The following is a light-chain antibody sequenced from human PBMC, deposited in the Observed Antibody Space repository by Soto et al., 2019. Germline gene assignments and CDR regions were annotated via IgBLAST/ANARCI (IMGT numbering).Light chain of an antibody. J-gene: IGKJ2*01. CDR1: QSVGGN. CDR3: QQYNNWPLYT. Sequence: EIVMTQSPATLSVSPGERATLSCRASQSVGGNLAWYQQRPGRAPRLLIYDASTRATDIPARFSGSGSGTDFPLTLSSLPSEDFALYYCQQYNNWPLYTFGQGTKLEIK. CDR2: DAS. V-gene: IGKV3-15*01.